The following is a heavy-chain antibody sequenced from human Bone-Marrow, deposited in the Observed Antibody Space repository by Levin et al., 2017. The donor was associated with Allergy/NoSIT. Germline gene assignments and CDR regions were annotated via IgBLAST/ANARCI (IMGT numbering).Heavy chain of an antibody. CDR2: ISYDGSNK. Sequence: GESLKISCTASGFTFSSYGMHWVRQAPGKGLEWVAVISYDGSNKYYADSVKGRFTISRDNSKNTLYLQMNSLRAEDTAVYYCAKGWTPPPIAVVPDYWGQGTLVTVSS. CDR3: AKGWTPPPIAVVPDY. V-gene: IGHV3-30*18. CDR1: GFTFSSYG. J-gene: IGHJ4*02. D-gene: IGHD6-19*01.